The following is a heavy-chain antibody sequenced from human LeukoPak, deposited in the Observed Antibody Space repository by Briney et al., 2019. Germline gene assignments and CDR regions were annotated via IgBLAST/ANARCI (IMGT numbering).Heavy chain of an antibody. Sequence: PGGSLRLSCEASRFSFSAYPMGWVRRAPGKGLEWVSAIGTAGDTYYPGSVKGRFTISRENAKNSLYLQMNSLRAGDTAVYYCARSWGYSSGWDAFDIWGQGTMVTVSS. CDR2: IGTAGDT. V-gene: IGHV3-13*01. D-gene: IGHD6-19*01. CDR3: ARSWGYSSGWDAFDI. J-gene: IGHJ3*02. CDR1: RFSFSAYP.